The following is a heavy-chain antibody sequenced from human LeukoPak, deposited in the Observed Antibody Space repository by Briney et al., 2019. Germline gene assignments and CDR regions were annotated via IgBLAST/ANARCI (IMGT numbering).Heavy chain of an antibody. Sequence: EASVKVSCKASGYTFTGYYMHWVRQAPGQGLEWMGWINPNSGGTNYAQKFQGRVTITADESTSTAYMELSSLRSEDTAVYYCARSVTTVTPYYYYYMDVWGKGTTVTISS. CDR3: ARSVTTVTPYYYYYMDV. J-gene: IGHJ6*03. V-gene: IGHV1-2*02. CDR1: GYTFTGYY. D-gene: IGHD4-17*01. CDR2: INPNSGGT.